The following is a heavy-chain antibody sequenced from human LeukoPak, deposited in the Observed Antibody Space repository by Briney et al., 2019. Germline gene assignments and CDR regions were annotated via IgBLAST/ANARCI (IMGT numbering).Heavy chain of an antibody. V-gene: IGHV1-69*13. CDR1: GGTFSSYA. D-gene: IGHD3-3*01. CDR2: IIPIFGTA. J-gene: IGHJ4*02. Sequence: VASVKVSCKASGGTFSSYAISWVRQAPGQGLEWMGGIIPIFGTANYAQKFQGRVTITADESTSTAYMELSSLRSEDTAVYYCASPGHFNTYYDFWSGCFDYWGQGTLVTVSS. CDR3: ASPGHFNTYYDFWSGCFDY.